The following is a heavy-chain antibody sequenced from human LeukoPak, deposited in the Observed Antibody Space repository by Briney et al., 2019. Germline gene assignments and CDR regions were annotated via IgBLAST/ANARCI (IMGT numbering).Heavy chain of an antibody. V-gene: IGHV4-4*02. Sequence: SGTLSLTCAFSGVSIISSHWWSWARQSPGKGLEWIGEIYHSGTTNYNPSLKSRFTMSVDKSKKQFSLNLSSVTAADTAVYYCATYFYGDYASDYFDRWGQGTLVTVS. CDR1: GVSIISSHW. D-gene: IGHD4-17*01. J-gene: IGHJ4*02. CDR2: IYHSGTT. CDR3: ATYFYGDYASDYFDR.